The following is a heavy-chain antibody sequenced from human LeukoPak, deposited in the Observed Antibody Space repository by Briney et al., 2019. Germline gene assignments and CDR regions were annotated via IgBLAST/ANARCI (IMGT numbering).Heavy chain of an antibody. CDR1: GYTFTSYD. D-gene: IGHD6-13*01. J-gene: IGHJ5*02. V-gene: IGHV1-8*01. CDR3: ARGVRAAGGWFDP. CDR2: MNPNSGNT. Sequence: ASVKVSCKASGYTFTSYDINWVRQATGQGLEWMGWMNPNSGNTGYAQKFQGRVTMTRNTSIGTAYMELSSLRSEDTAVYYCARGVRAAGGWFDPWGQGTLVTVSS.